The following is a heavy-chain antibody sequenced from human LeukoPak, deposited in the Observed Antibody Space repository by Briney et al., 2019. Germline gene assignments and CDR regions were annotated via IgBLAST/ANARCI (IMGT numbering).Heavy chain of an antibody. J-gene: IGHJ3*02. Sequence: GGSLRLSCAASGFTFSSYGMHWVRQAPGKGLEWVAIVWYDGSNKYYADSVKGRFTISRDNSENTLFLQMNSLRAEDTAVYYCARDDSSGYSSHDAFDIWGQGTMVTVSS. V-gene: IGHV3-33*01. CDR2: VWYDGSNK. CDR1: GFTFSSYG. D-gene: IGHD3-22*01. CDR3: ARDDSSGYSSHDAFDI.